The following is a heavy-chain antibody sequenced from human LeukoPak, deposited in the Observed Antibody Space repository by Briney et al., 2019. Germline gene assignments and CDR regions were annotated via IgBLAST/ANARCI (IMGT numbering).Heavy chain of an antibody. CDR2: IYTSGST. CDR1: GGSFSGYY. Sequence: SETLSLTCAVYGGSFSGYYWSWIRQPAGKGLEWIGRIYTSGSTNYNPSLKSRVTMSVDTSKNQFSLKLSSVTAADTAVYYCARVNGDYAFDYWGQGTLVTVSS. D-gene: IGHD4-17*01. CDR3: ARVNGDYAFDY. J-gene: IGHJ4*02. V-gene: IGHV4-59*10.